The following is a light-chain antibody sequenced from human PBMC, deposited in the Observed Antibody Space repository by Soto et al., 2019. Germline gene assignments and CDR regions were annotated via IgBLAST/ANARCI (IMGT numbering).Light chain of an antibody. V-gene: IGLV1-47*01. J-gene: IGLJ1*01. CDR2: RNH. CDR1: SSNIGSNY. CDR3: AAWDDSLSVHYV. Sequence: QRRTGCRSRWQPYPYTYSGSSSNIGSNYVYWYQQLPGTAPQLLIYRNHQRPSGVPDRFSGSKSGTSASLAISGLRSEDEADYYCAAWDDSLSVHYVFGTGTKVTVL.